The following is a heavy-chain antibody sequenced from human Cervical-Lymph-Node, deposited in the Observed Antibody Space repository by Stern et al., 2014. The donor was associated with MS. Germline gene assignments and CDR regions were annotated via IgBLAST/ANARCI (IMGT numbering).Heavy chain of an antibody. CDR3: ANNIVATQDFDY. D-gene: IGHD5-12*01. J-gene: IGHJ4*02. CDR2: ISGSGGGT. V-gene: IGHV3-23*04. Sequence: EVHLVESGGGLVQPGGSLRLSCAASGFTFSSYAMSWVRQAPGKGLEWVSAISGSGGGTYYADSVKGRFTISRDNSKNTLYLQMNSLRAEDTAVYYCANNIVATQDFDYWGQGTLVTVSS. CDR1: GFTFSSYA.